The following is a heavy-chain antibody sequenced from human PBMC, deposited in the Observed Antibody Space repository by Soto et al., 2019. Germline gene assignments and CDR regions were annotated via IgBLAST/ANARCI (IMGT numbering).Heavy chain of an antibody. V-gene: IGHV3-23*01. D-gene: IGHD1-26*01. Sequence: PGGSLRLSCAASGFTFSSYAMSWVRQAPGKGLEWVSTISGSGGRTFYADTVKGRFTISRDNYKNTLYLQMNSLRAEDTAVYYCAKPIVGADPFNYWGQGTLVTVSS. J-gene: IGHJ4*02. CDR1: GFTFSSYA. CDR3: AKPIVGADPFNY. CDR2: ISGSGGRT.